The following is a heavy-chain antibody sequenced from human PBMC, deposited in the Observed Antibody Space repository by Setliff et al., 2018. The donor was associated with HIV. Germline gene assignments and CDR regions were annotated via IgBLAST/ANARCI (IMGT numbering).Heavy chain of an antibody. Sequence: ASVKVSCKSSGGTLSSYITTWVRQAPGQGLEWIGRIIPIFDTTNYGHAFRDRVTITAEESTGTAYLELRSLRSEDTAMYFCARGRPRGTIQTSLTAAFHLWGQGTMVTVSS. CDR1: GGTLSSYI. D-gene: IGHD3-16*01. CDR2: IIPIFDTT. J-gene: IGHJ3*01. CDR3: ARGRPRGTIQTSLTAAFHL. V-gene: IGHV1-69*13.